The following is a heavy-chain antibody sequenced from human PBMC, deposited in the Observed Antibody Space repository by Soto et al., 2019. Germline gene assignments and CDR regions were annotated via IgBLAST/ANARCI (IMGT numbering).Heavy chain of an antibody. CDR2: INAGNGNT. J-gene: IGHJ5*02. CDR3: VRNRATSSSPLWFDP. V-gene: IGHV1-3*01. Sequence: QVQLVQSGAEVKKPGASVKVSCKASGYTFTNYAMHWVRQAPGQRLEWMGWINAGNGNTKYSQKFQGRVTITRDTSASPAYMELSSLRAEDSAVHYCVRNRATSSSPLWFDPWGKGTLVTVSS. D-gene: IGHD6-13*01. CDR1: GYTFTNYA.